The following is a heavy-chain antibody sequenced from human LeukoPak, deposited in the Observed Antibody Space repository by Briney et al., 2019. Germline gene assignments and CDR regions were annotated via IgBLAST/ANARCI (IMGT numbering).Heavy chain of an antibody. V-gene: IGHV3-21*01. Sequence: GGSLRLSCAASRFSFSSYSMNWVRQAPGKGLEWVSSITSSSSFIYYADSVKGRFTISRDNARNSLYLQMNSLRAEDTAVYYCARRAWDAFDIWGQGTMVTVSS. CDR1: RFSFSSYS. J-gene: IGHJ3*02. CDR3: ARRAWDAFDI. CDR2: ITSSSSFI.